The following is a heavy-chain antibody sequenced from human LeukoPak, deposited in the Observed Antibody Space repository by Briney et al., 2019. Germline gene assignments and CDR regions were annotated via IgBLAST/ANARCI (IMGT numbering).Heavy chain of an antibody. V-gene: IGHV4-39*07. D-gene: IGHD6-6*01. Sequence: PSETLSLTCTGSGGSISSSSYYWGGIRQPPEKRLEWIGNIFYSGSTYSNPYLKSRVTISVSTSKNQFSLNLTSVTAADTAVYYCARWGSIAVARFDYWGQGTLVSVSS. CDR3: ARWGSIAVARFDY. CDR1: GGSISSSSYY. J-gene: IGHJ4*02. CDR2: IFYSGST.